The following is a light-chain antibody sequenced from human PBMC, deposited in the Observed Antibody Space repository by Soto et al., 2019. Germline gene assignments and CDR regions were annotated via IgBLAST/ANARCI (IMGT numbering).Light chain of an antibody. V-gene: IGLV2-14*01. CDR3: CSYTSSTNYV. Sequence: QSALTQPASVSGSPGQSITISCTGTSSDISIYNYVSWYQQHTGKAPKLIIYEVSNRPSGISNRFSGAKSGNTASLTISGLQVEDEADYYCCSYTSSTNYVFGAGTKVTVL. CDR1: SSDISIYNY. J-gene: IGLJ1*01. CDR2: EVS.